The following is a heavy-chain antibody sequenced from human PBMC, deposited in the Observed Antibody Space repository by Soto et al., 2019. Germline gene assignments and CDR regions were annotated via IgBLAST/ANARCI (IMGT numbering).Heavy chain of an antibody. D-gene: IGHD2-15*01. CDR3: AKFDIVVVVAAKVGGMDV. CDR1: GFTFSSYA. V-gene: IGHV3-23*01. Sequence: VGSLRLSCAASGFTFSSYAMSWVRQAPGKGLEWVSAISGSGGSTYYADSVKGRFTISRDNSKNTLYLQMNSLRAEDTAVYYCAKFDIVVVVAAKVGGMDVWGQGTTVTVSS. CDR2: ISGSGGST. J-gene: IGHJ6*02.